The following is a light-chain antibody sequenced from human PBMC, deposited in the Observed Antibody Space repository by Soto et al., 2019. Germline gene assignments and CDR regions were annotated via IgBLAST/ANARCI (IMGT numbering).Light chain of an antibody. Sequence: QSVLTQPPSASGTPGQRVTISCSGGSSNIGTNYVYWYQQLPGTAPKLLIYRNNLRPSGVPDRFSASKSGTSASLAISGLQSEDEGDYFCAAWDDSLHGLLFGAGTKLTVL. J-gene: IGLJ1*01. CDR2: RNN. CDR1: SSNIGTNY. V-gene: IGLV1-47*01. CDR3: AAWDDSLHGLL.